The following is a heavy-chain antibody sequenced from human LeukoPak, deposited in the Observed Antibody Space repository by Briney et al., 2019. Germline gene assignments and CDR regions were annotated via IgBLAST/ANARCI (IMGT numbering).Heavy chain of an antibody. Sequence: GGSLRLSCAASGFTFSSYEMNWVRQAPGKGLEWVSYISSSGSTIYYADSVKGRFTISRDNAKNSLYLQMNSLRAEDTAVYYCARVSGYDSSGYWPYYYYMDVWGKGTTVTISS. CDR1: GFTFSSYE. J-gene: IGHJ6*03. CDR2: ISSSGSTI. D-gene: IGHD3-22*01. CDR3: ARVSGYDSSGYWPYYYYMDV. V-gene: IGHV3-48*03.